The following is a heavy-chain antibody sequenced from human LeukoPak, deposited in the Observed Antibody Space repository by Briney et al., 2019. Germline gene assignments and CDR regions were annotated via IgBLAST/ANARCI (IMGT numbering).Heavy chain of an antibody. D-gene: IGHD5-12*01. V-gene: IGHV1-2*02. CDR2: INPNSGGT. CDR3: ARDDIVQNDAFDI. CDR1: GYTFTGYY. Sequence: ASVKVSCKASGYTFTGYYMHWVRQAPGQGLEWMRWINPNSGGTNYAQKFQGRVTMTRDTSISTAYMELSRLRSDDTAVYYCARDDIVQNDAFDIWGQGTMVTVSS. J-gene: IGHJ3*02.